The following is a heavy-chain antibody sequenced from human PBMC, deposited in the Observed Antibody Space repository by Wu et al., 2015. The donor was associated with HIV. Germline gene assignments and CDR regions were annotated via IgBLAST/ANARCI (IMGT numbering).Heavy chain of an antibody. CDR1: GYTFTGYY. D-gene: IGHD3-16*01. V-gene: IGHV1-2*02. CDR2: INPNSGGT. J-gene: IGHJ4*02. CDR3: ARDILGAGWSFDY. Sequence: QVQLVQSGAEVKKPGASVKVSCKASGYTFTGYYIHWVRQAPGQGLEWMGWINPNSGGTNYAQNFQGRVTMTRDASVSSAYMELTRLRSDDTAFYYCARDILGAGWSFDYWGQGTLVTVSS.